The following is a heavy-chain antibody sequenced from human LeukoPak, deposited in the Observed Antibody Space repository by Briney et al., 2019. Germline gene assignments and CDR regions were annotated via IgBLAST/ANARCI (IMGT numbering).Heavy chain of an antibody. CDR2: IYSGGST. CDR3: AREWRTVDAFDI. V-gene: IGHV3-53*01. J-gene: IGHJ3*02. D-gene: IGHD3-3*01. Sequence: GGSLRLSCAASGFTVSSNYMSRVRQAPGKGLEWVSVIYSGGSTYYADSVKGRFTISRDNSKNTLYLQMNSLRAEDTAVYYCAREWRTVDAFDIWGQGTMVTVSS. CDR1: GFTVSSNY.